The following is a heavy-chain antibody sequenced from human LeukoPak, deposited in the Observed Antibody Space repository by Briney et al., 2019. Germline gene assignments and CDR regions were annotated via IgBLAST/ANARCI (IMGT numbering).Heavy chain of an antibody. CDR1: GFTFSSYG. J-gene: IGHJ4*02. Sequence: GRSLRLSCATSGFTFSSYGMHWVRQAPGKGLEWVAVISYDGSNKYYADSVKGRFTISRDNSKNTLYLQMNSLRAEDTAVYYCARDRAFDYWGQGTLVTVSS. CDR2: ISYDGSNK. V-gene: IGHV3-30*19. CDR3: ARDRAFDY. D-gene: IGHD3-10*01.